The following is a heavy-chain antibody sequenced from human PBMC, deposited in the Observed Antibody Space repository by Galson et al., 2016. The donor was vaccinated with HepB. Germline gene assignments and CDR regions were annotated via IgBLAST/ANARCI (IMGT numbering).Heavy chain of an antibody. CDR2: IYYIGST. CDR3: ARRFRYTYGPPYGMDV. D-gene: IGHD5-18*01. V-gene: IGHV4-39*01. CDR1: GGSISTNIYY. Sequence: ETLSLTCTVPGGSISTNIYYWGWIRQPPGKGLEWIGSIYYIGSTYYNPSLQSRVTISVDTTKNQFSLKMTSVTAADVSVYYCARRFRYTYGPPYGMDVWGQGTTVTVSS. J-gene: IGHJ6*02.